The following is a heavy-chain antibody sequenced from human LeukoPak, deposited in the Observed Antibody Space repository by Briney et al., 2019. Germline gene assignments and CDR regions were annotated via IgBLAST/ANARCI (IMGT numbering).Heavy chain of an antibody. D-gene: IGHD1-26*01. CDR3: ARDVSGSFDY. V-gene: IGHV3-30-3*01. J-gene: IGHJ4*02. CDR2: ISYDGSNK. Sequence: PGGSLRLSCAASGFTFSSYAMHWVRQAPGKGLEWVAVISYDGSNKYYANSVKGRFTISRDNSKNTLYLQMNSLRAEDTAVYYCARDVSGSFDYWGQGTLVTVSS. CDR1: GFTFSSYA.